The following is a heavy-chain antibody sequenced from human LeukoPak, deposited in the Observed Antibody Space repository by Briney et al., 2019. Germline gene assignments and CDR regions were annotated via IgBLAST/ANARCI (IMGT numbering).Heavy chain of an antibody. V-gene: IGHV1-69*04. D-gene: IGHD3-22*01. J-gene: IGHJ3*02. Sequence: SVKVSCKASGGTFSSYAISWVRQAPGQGLEWMGRISPILGIANYAQKFQGRVTITADKSTSTAYMELSSLRSEDTAVYYCARGDTYYYDSSGLTGAFDIWGQGTMVTVSS. CDR3: ARGDTYYYDSSGLTGAFDI. CDR2: ISPILGIA. CDR1: GGTFSSYA.